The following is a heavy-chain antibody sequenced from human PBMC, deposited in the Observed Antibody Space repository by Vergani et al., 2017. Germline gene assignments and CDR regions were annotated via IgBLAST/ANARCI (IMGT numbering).Heavy chain of an antibody. V-gene: IGHV3-48*01. D-gene: IGHD3-3*01. J-gene: IGHJ6*03. CDR2: ISSSSSTI. Sequence: EVQLVESGGGLVQPGGSLRLSCAASGFTFSSYSMHWVRQAPGKGLEGVSYISSSSSTIYYADSVKGRFTISRDNAKNSLYLQMNSLRAEETAVYYCAREGRITICGVVINDYYYYMDVWGKGTTVTVSS. CDR3: AREGRITICGVVINDYYYYMDV. CDR1: GFTFSSYS.